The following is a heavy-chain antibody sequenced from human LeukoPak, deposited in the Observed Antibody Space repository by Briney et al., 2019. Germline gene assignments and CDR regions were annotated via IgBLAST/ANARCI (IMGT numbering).Heavy chain of an antibody. CDR2: IYWNDDK. V-gene: IGHV2-5*01. CDR3: AHRKWLSRPFDY. D-gene: IGHD3-22*01. Sequence: SGPTLVNPTQTLTLTCTFSGFSLSTSGVGVGWIRQPPGKALEWLALIYWNDDKRYSPSLKSRLTITKDTSKNQVVLTMANMDPVDTARYYCAHRKWLSRPFDYWGQGTLVTVSS. J-gene: IGHJ4*02. CDR1: GFSLSTSGVG.